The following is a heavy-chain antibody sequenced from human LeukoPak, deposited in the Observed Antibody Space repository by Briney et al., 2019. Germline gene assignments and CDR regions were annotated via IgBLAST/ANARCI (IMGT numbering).Heavy chain of an antibody. CDR3: ARDLGVYALDH. D-gene: IGHD2-8*01. J-gene: IGHJ4*02. CDR2: INWNGGSK. CDR1: GFTVEDYG. Sequence: GGSLRLSCAASGFTVEDYGMNWVRQAPGKGLEWVSGINWNGGSKRYADSAKGRFTISRDNAENSLYLQMNSLRAEDTALYFCARDLGVYALDHWGQGTLVTVSS. V-gene: IGHV3-20*04.